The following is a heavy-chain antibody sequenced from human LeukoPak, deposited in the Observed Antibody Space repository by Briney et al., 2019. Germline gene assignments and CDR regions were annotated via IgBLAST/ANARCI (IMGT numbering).Heavy chain of an antibody. Sequence: SSETLFLTCAVSGYSISSGYYWGWIRQPPGKGLEWIGSIHHSGNTYYNPSLRSRVTISVDTSKNQFSLKLSSVTAADTAVYYCARSPFWSGYYNIQPFDYWGQGTLVTVSS. CDR1: GYSISSGYY. D-gene: IGHD3-3*01. J-gene: IGHJ4*02. CDR3: ARSPFWSGYYNIQPFDY. V-gene: IGHV4-38-2*01. CDR2: IHHSGNT.